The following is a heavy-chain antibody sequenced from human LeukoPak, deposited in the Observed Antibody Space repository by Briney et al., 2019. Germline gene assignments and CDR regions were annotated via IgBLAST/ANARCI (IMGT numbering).Heavy chain of an antibody. D-gene: IGHD2-2*01. J-gene: IGHJ4*02. CDR2: IYPGDSDT. CDR3: ASKRGSCSSNSCSPYYSDY. V-gene: IGHV5-51*01. CDR1: GYSFTTYW. Sequence: GESLKISCQGSGYSFTTYWIGWVRQMPGKGLEWMGIIYPGDSDTRYSPSFQGQVTISADKSISTAYLQWSSLKASDTAMYYCASKRGSCSSNSCSPYYSDYWGQGTLVSVSS.